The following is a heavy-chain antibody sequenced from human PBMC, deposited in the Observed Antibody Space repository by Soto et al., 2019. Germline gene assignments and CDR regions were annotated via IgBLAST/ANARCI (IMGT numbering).Heavy chain of an antibody. J-gene: IGHJ4*02. CDR2: MNPNSGNT. D-gene: IGHD5-12*01. V-gene: IGHV1-8*01. Sequence: ASVKVSCKASGYTFTSYDINWLRQATGQGLEWMGWMNPNSGNTGYAQKFQGRVTMTRNTSISTAYMELSSLRSEDTAVYYCARGLVEMATIRDFDYWGQGTLVTVSS. CDR3: ARGLVEMATIRDFDY. CDR1: GYTFTSYD.